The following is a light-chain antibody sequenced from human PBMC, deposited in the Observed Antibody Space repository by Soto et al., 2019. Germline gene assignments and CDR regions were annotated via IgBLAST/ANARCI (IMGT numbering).Light chain of an antibody. CDR1: QSVTRGY. Sequence: EIVLTQSPGTLSLSPGEGATLSCRAGQSVTRGYLAWYQQKPGQAPRLLIYGASIRATGIPDRFSGSGSGTDFTLTISRLEPEDFAVYYCQQYGSSRTFGQGTKLEIK. V-gene: IGKV3-20*01. J-gene: IGKJ1*01. CDR3: QQYGSSRT. CDR2: GAS.